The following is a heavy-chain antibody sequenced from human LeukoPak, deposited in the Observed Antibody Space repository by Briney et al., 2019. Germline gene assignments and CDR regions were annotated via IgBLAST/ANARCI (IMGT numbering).Heavy chain of an antibody. Sequence: GGSLRLSCAASGFTFSSYGMSWVRQAPGKGLEWVSAISGSGGSTYYADSVKGRFTISRDNSKNTLYLQMNSLRAEDTAVYYCAKDRGLGSRSERYYFDYWGQGTLVTVSS. CDR1: GFTFSSYG. CDR3: AKDRGLGSRSERYYFDY. J-gene: IGHJ4*02. V-gene: IGHV3-23*01. CDR2: ISGSGGST. D-gene: IGHD2/OR15-2a*01.